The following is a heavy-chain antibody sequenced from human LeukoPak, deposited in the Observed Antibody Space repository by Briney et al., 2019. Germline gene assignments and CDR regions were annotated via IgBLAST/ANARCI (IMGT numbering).Heavy chain of an antibody. CDR2: IYYSGST. Sequence: GSLRLSCAASGFTFSSYAMSWIRQPPGKGLEWIGSIYYSGSTYYNPSLKSRVTISVDTSKNQFSLKLSSVTAADTAVYYCARLITIFGVVSYNWFDPWGQGTLVTVSS. J-gene: IGHJ5*02. CDR3: ARLITIFGVVSYNWFDP. D-gene: IGHD3-3*01. CDR1: GFTFSSYA. V-gene: IGHV4-39*01.